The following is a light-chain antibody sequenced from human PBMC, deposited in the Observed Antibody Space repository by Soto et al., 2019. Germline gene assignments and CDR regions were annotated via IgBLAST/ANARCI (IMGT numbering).Light chain of an antibody. J-gene: IGKJ5*01. CDR1: QSISIY. V-gene: IGKV1-39*01. Sequence: DIQMIPSPSSLSASVGDRVTITCRASQSISIYLNWYQQTPGKAPKVLIYAASSLQSGVPSRFSGSGSGTDFTLTISSLQPEDFATYYCQQSYSIPITFGQGTRLEIK. CDR2: AAS. CDR3: QQSYSIPIT.